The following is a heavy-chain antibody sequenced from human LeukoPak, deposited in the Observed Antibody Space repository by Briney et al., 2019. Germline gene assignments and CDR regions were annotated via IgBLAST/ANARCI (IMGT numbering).Heavy chain of an antibody. D-gene: IGHD3-10*01. CDR2: IYSGGST. V-gene: IGHV3-53*01. CDR3: TITEYGSGSYADY. Sequence: GGSLRLSCAASGFPVSINYMSWVRQAPGKGLEWVSVIYSGGSTYYADSVKGRFTISRDNSRKTLYLQMSSLRAEDTAVYYCTITEYGSGSYADYWGQGTLVTVSS. J-gene: IGHJ4*02. CDR1: GFPVSINY.